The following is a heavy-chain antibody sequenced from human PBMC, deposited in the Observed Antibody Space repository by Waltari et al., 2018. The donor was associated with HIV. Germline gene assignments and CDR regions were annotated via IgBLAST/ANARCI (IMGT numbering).Heavy chain of an antibody. CDR1: GFTFSNYW. J-gene: IGHJ4*02. CDR3: AREPF. Sequence: EVHLVESGGGLVQPGGSLRLSCTGSGFTFSNYWMSWVRQAPGKGPEWVASINYDGGDKCYVDSVKGRFTISRENGKNSLYLQMSSLRVEDTAVYYCAREPFWGQGILVTVSS. CDR2: INYDGGDK. V-gene: IGHV3-7*01.